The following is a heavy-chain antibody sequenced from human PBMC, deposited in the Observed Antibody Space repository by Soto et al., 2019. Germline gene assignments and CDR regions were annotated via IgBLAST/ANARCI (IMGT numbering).Heavy chain of an antibody. CDR3: ARAGDGDYERGTYYYYYGMDV. Sequence: GGSLRLSCAASGFTFSSYAMHWVRQAPGKGLEWVAVISYDGSNKYYADSVKGRFTISRDNSKNTLYLQMNSLRAEDTAVYYCARAGDGDYERGTYYYYYGMDVWGQGTTVTVSS. J-gene: IGHJ6*02. D-gene: IGHD4-17*01. CDR2: ISYDGSNK. CDR1: GFTFSSYA. V-gene: IGHV3-30-3*01.